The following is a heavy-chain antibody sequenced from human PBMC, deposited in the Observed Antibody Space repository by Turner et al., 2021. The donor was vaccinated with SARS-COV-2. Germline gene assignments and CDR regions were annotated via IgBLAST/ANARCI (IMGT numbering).Heavy chain of an antibody. D-gene: IGHD6-25*01. J-gene: IGHJ6*03. V-gene: IGHV3-30*18. Sequence: QVQLVESGGGVVQPGRSLRLSCAASGFTFSSYGMHWVRQAPGKGLEWMAVIASDGSNKYYADSVKGRFTISRDNSKNTRYLQMSSLRAEDTAVYYCAKCGYQYYHYYYMDVWGKGTTVTVSS. CDR3: AKCGYQYYHYYYMDV. CDR2: IASDGSNK. CDR1: GFTFSSYG.